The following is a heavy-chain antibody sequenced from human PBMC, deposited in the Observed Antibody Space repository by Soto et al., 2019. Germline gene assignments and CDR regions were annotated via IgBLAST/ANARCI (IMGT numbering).Heavy chain of an antibody. CDR3: ARELGGAWDIVVVPAAIGY. CDR2: ISSSGSTI. J-gene: IGHJ4*02. V-gene: IGHV3-48*04. CDR1: GFTFSSYA. Sequence: GGSLRLSCAASGFTFSSYAMHWVRQAPGKGLEWVSYISSSGSTIYYADPVKGRFTISRDNAKNSLYLQMNSLRAEDTAVYYCARELGGAWDIVVVPAAIGYWGQGTLVTVSS. D-gene: IGHD2-2*02.